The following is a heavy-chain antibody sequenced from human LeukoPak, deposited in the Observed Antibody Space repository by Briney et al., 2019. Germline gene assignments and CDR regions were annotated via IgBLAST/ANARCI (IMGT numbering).Heavy chain of an antibody. D-gene: IGHD2-8*01. CDR1: GGSISTYY. CDR2: IYISGTT. J-gene: IGHJ5*02. Sequence: PSETLSLTCTVSGGSISTYYWTWIRQPAGKGLEWIGHIYISGTTNYSPSLKSRVTMSVDTSKNQFSLKLSSVTAADTAVYYCARERTSCTNGVCRTPRWFDPWGQGILVTVPS. V-gene: IGHV4-4*07. CDR3: ARERTSCTNGVCRTPRWFDP.